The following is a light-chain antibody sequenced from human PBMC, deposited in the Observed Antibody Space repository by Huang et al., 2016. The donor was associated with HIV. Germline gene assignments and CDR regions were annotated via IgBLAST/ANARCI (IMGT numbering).Light chain of an antibody. CDR1: QPINHY. J-gene: IGKJ4*01. CDR2: TTS. Sequence: DIQMTQSPSSLSASVGDRVTITCRASQPINHYLNWYQQKPGQAPKLLIYTTSSLQSGVPSRFSGRRSGTDFTLTISSLQSEDFATYYCQQSYTIPLTFGGGTTVEI. V-gene: IGKV1-39*01. CDR3: QQSYTIPLT.